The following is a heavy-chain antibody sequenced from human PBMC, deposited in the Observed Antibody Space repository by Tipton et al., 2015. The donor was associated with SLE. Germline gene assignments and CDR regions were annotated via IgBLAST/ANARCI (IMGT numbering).Heavy chain of an antibody. CDR3: ARHVPSYCGGDCAHFDD. D-gene: IGHD2-21*01. J-gene: IGHJ4*02. CDR2: AFYGGTT. Sequence: TLSLTCTVSGGSISRYYWSWIRQPPGKGLEWIGYAFYGGTTDSNPSLKSRVTMSIDTSKNQFSLRLSSVTAADTAIYYCARHVPSYCGGDCAHFDDWGQGTLVTVSS. CDR1: GGSISRYY. V-gene: IGHV4-59*08.